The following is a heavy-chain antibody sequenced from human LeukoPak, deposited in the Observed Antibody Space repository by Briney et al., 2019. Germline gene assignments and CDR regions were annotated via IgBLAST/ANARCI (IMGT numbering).Heavy chain of an antibody. D-gene: IGHD3-9*01. CDR3: ARNFYFDWSGGAFDI. J-gene: IGHJ3*02. V-gene: IGHV1-18*01. CDR2: ISAYNGNT. Sequence: ASVKVSCKAPGYTFTSYGISWVRQAPGQGLEWMGWISAYNGNTNYAQKLQGRVTMTTDTSTSTAYMELRSLRSDDTAVYYCARNFYFDWSGGAFDIWGQGTMVTVSS. CDR1: GYTFTSYG.